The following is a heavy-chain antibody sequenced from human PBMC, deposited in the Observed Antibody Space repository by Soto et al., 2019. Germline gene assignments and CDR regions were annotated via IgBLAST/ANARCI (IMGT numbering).Heavy chain of an antibody. CDR2: ISGSGGST. J-gene: IGHJ4*02. V-gene: IGHV3-23*01. D-gene: IGHD6-19*01. CDR3: AKDGSSGWYDDGFVDY. Sequence: GGSLRLSCAASGFTFSSYAMSWVRQAPGKGLEWVSAISGSGGSTYYADSVKGRFTISGDNSKNKLYLQMNSLRAEDTAVYYCAKDGSSGWYDDGFVDYWGQGTLVTVSS. CDR1: GFTFSSYA.